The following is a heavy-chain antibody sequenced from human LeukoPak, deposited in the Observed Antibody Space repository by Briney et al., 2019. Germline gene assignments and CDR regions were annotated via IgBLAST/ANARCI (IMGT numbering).Heavy chain of an antibody. Sequence: PSETLSLTCAVSGYSISSGYYWDWIRQPPGKGLEWIGSIYHSGSTYYNPSLKSRVTISVDTSKNQFSLKLSSVTAADTAVYYCARRGDILTGYSDAFDISCQGTMVTVSS. CDR1: GYSISSGYY. J-gene: IGHJ3*02. CDR3: ARRGDILTGYSDAFDI. CDR2: IYHSGST. D-gene: IGHD3-9*01. V-gene: IGHV4-38-2*01.